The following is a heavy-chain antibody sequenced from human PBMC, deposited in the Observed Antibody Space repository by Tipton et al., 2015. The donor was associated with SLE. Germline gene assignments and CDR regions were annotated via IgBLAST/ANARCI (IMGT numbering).Heavy chain of an antibody. CDR1: GFTFSSYW. Sequence: GSLRLSCAASGFTFSSYWMSWVRQAPGKGLEWVANIKQDGSEKNYVDSVNGRFTISRDNAKNSLYLQMNSLRAEDTAVYYCAKDQFGGTFGGLTAFDYWGQGTLVTVSS. V-gene: IGHV3-7*01. J-gene: IGHJ4*02. D-gene: IGHD3-16*01. CDR2: IKQDGSEK. CDR3: AKDQFGGTFGGLTAFDY.